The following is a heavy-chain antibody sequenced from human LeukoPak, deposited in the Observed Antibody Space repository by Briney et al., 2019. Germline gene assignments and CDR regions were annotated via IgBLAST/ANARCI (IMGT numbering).Heavy chain of an antibody. CDR3: APQRGGLTRSDY. CDR1: GGSISSSSYY. J-gene: IGHJ4*02. Sequence: SETLSLTCTVSGGSISSSSYYWGWIRQPPGKGLEWIGSIYYSGSTYYNPSLKSRVTISVDTSKNQFSLKLTSVTAADTAVYYCAPQRGGLTRSDYWGQGTLVTVSS. V-gene: IGHV4-39*01. CDR2: IYYSGST. D-gene: IGHD3-16*01.